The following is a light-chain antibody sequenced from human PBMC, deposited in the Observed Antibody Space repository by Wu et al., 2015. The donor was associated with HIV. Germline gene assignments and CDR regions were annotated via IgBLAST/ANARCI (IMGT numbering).Light chain of an antibody. CDR1: QGISKS. CDR3: QQYYSTPLT. CDR2: ATS. V-gene: IGKV1-NL1*01. J-gene: IGKJ4*01. Sequence: DIQMTQSPSSLSASVGDRVTITCRASQGISKSLAWYQQKPGKAPKLLLYATSRLESGVPPRFSGSGSVTDYTLTISSLQPEDFVTYYCQQYYSTPLTFGGGTKVEIK.